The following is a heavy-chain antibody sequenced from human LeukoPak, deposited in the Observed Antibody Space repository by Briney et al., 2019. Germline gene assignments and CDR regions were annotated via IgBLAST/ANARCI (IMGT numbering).Heavy chain of an antibody. V-gene: IGHV1-69*04. Sequence: GASVKVSCKASGGTLSSYAISWVRQAPGQGLEWMGRIIPILGIANYAQKFQGRVTITADKSTSTAYMELSSLRSEDTAVYYCARGIFIAVAGKGTPTVPFDYWGQGTLVTVSS. CDR3: ARGIFIAVAGKGTPTVPFDY. J-gene: IGHJ4*02. CDR2: IIPILGIA. D-gene: IGHD6-19*01. CDR1: GGTLSSYA.